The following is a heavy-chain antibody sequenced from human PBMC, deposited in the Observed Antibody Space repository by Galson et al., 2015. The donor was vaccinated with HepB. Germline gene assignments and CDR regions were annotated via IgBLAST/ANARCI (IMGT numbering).Heavy chain of an antibody. Sequence: SLRLSCAASGFTFSNAWMNWVRQAPGKGLEWVGRIKSKTDGGTTDYAAPVKGRFTISRDDSKNTLYLQMNSLKTEDTAVYYCTTDLRGSGSYFLVGYYYGMDVWGQGTTVTVSS. CDR1: GFTFSNAW. CDR3: TTDLRGSGSYFLVGYYYGMDV. J-gene: IGHJ6*02. CDR2: IKSKTDGGTT. D-gene: IGHD3-10*01. V-gene: IGHV3-15*07.